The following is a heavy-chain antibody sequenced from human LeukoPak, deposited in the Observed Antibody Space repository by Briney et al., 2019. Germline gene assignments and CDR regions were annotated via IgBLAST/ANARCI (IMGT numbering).Heavy chain of an antibody. J-gene: IGHJ6*03. CDR1: GYTFTGYY. CDR3: ARGLRAMVTRFYYYMDV. D-gene: IGHD5-18*01. Sequence: GASVKVSCKASGYTFTGYYIHWVRQAPGQGLEWMGWINPNSGGTNYAQKFQGRVTITADKSTSTAYMELSSLRSEDTAVYYCARGLRAMVTRFYYYMDVWGKGTTVTVSS. V-gene: IGHV1-2*02. CDR2: INPNSGGT.